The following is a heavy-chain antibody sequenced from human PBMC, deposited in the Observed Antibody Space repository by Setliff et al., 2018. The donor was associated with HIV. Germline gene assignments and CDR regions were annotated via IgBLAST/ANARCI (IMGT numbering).Heavy chain of an antibody. CDR1: GASISNYY. Sequence: LSLTCTVSGASISNYYWSWIRQPPGKGLEWLGYVYYSGSTSYNPSLKSRLTISVDTSKNHFPLRLSSVTAADTAVYYCARADYDTGTYYFDFWGHGTLVTVSS. J-gene: IGHJ4*01. D-gene: IGHD3-22*01. CDR3: ARADYDTGTYYFDF. CDR2: VYYSGST. V-gene: IGHV4-59*01.